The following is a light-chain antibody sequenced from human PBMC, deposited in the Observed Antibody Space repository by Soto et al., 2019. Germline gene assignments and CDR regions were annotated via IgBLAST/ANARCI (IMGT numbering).Light chain of an antibody. Sequence: QMTQSPSTLSASVGDRVTITCRASRSISIWLAWYQQRPGKAPNLLIYDASNLQSGVPSRSSGSGSGTEFTLTISSLQPDDFATYYCQQYNSFSTWTFGPGTKVDIK. CDR3: QQYNSFSTWT. J-gene: IGKJ1*01. V-gene: IGKV1-5*01. CDR2: DAS. CDR1: RSISIW.